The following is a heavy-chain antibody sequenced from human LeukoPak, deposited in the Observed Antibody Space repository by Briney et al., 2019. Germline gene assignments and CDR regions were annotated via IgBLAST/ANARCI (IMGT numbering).Heavy chain of an antibody. J-gene: IGHJ4*02. Sequence: PGGSLRLSCTASGFNLGDCAMSWVRQAAGKGLEWEGFIRSKSYSGTTEYAASVKGRFTVSRDDSKSVAYLQMNSLTTEDTAVYYCSRVIRLSGGRYYFYYWGQGTLVTVSS. V-gene: IGHV3-49*04. D-gene: IGHD2-21*01. CDR3: SRVIRLSGGRYYFYY. CDR1: GFNLGDCA. CDR2: IRSKSYSGTT.